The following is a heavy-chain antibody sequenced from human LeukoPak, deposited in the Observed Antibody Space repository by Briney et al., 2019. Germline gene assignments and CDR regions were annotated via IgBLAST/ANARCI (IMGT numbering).Heavy chain of an antibody. CDR2: ISGSGGST. V-gene: IGHV3-23*01. CDR3: ARAGQQLVPYYFNY. D-gene: IGHD6-13*01. Sequence: SGGSLRLSCGVSGFTFSNYAMSWVRQAPGKGLEWVSGISGSGGSTYYTDSMKGRFTISRDNSKNTLYLQTNSLRADDTAVYFCARAGQQLVPYYFNYWGQGILVTVSS. CDR1: GFTFSNYA. J-gene: IGHJ4*02.